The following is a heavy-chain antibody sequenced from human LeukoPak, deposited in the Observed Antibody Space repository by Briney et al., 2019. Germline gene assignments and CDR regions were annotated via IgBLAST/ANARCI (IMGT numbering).Heavy chain of an antibody. CDR2: IIPILGIA. CDR3: AREDSEWELTYGY. CDR1: GGTFSSYA. D-gene: IGHD1-26*01. Sequence: ASVKVSCKASGGTFSSYAISWVRQAPGQGLEWMGRIIPILGIANYAQKFQGRVTITADKSTSTAYMELSGLRSEDTAVYYCAREDSEWELTYGYWGQGTLVTVSS. J-gene: IGHJ4*02. V-gene: IGHV1-69*04.